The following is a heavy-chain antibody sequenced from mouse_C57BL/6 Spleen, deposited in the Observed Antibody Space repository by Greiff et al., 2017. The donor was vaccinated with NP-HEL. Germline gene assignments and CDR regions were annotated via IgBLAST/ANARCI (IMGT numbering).Heavy chain of an antibody. J-gene: IGHJ3*01. D-gene: IGHD4-1*01. V-gene: IGHV6-6*01. CDR3: TRRSWDEEVWFAY. CDR2: IRNKANNHAT. Sequence: EVKLEESGGGLVQPGGSMKLSCAASGFTFSDAWMDWVRQSPEKGLEWVAEIRNKANNHATYYAESVKGRFTISRDDSKSSVYLQMNSLRAEDTGIYYCTRRSWDEEVWFAYWGQGTLVTVSA. CDR1: GFTFSDAW.